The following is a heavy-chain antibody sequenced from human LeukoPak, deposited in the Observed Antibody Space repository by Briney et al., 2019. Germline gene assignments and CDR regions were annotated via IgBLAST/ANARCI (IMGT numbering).Heavy chain of an antibody. CDR3: ARAPAGPHYNYYYMDV. V-gene: IGHV3-74*01. Sequence: GGSLRLSCAASGFTFSTYWMHWVRQAPGKGLVWVSRINSEGNSAGYADSVRGRFTISRDNAKNTVYLQMNSLRAEDTAVFYCARAPAGPHYNYYYMDVWGEGTMVTVSS. J-gene: IGHJ6*03. D-gene: IGHD6-19*01. CDR1: GFTFSTYW. CDR2: INSEGNSA.